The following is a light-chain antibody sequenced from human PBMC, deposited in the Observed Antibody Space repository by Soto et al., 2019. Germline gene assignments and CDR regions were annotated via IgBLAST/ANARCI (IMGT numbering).Light chain of an antibody. CDR2: GVN. Sequence: QSALTQPASVSGSPGQWITISCTGTSSDVGSYNYVSWYQQRPGKAPQLIIYGVNNRPSGVSNRFSGSKSDNTASLTISGLQAEDEADYYCNSYTTSSTYVFGTGTKVNVL. CDR1: SSDVGSYNY. V-gene: IGLV2-14*01. CDR3: NSYTTSSTYV. J-gene: IGLJ1*01.